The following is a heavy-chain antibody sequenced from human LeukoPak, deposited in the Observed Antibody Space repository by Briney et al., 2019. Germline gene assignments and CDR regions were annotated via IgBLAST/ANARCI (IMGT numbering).Heavy chain of an antibody. CDR2: ISTSSSYI. CDR1: GFTFSTYS. Sequence: GGSLRLSCAASGFTFSTYSMTWVRQAPGKGLEWVSSISTSSSYIYYPDSVKGRFTISRDSAKKSLYLQMNSLRTEDTAVYYCARDYFSLRAFDIWGQGTMVTVSS. J-gene: IGHJ3*02. D-gene: IGHD5-12*01. V-gene: IGHV3-21*01. CDR3: ARDYFSLRAFDI.